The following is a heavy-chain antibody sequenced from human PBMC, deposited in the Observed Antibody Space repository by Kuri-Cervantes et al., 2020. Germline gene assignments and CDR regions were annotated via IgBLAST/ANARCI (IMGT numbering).Heavy chain of an antibody. CDR2: ISYDGSIR. V-gene: IGHV3-30*10. D-gene: IGHD3-10*01. Sequence: GESLKISCAASGFTFSSYAMHWVRQAPGKGLEWVTVISYDGSIRYYIDSVKGRFTISRDNSKNRLYLQMNSLRAEDTAVYYCASSHGSGSYSFDYWGQGTLVTVSS. CDR3: ASSHGSGSYSFDY. J-gene: IGHJ4*02. CDR1: GFTFSSYA.